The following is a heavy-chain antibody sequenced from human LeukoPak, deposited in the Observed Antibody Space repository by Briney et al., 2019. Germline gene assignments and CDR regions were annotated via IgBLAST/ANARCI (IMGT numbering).Heavy chain of an antibody. V-gene: IGHV4-39*02. CDR1: GGSISTTGYY. J-gene: IGHJ4*01. CDR2: IYYSGST. D-gene: IGHD6-13*01. CDR3: ASDKGYSNNYFDY. Sequence: SETLSLTCTVSGGSISTTGYYWAWIRQPPGKGLQWIASIYYSGSTYYNSSLKSRVTISVDTSKNQFSLKLSSMTAADTAVYYCASDKGYSNNYFDYWGHGTLVTVSS.